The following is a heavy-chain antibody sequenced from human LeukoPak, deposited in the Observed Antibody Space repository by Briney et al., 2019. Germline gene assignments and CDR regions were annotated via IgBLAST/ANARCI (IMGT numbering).Heavy chain of an antibody. Sequence: GASVEVSCKASGYTFTGYYMHLVRQAPGQGLEWMGWINPNSGGTNYAQKFQGRVTMTRDTSISTAYMELSGLTSDDTAVYYCARDLGYSYGIGYWGQGTLVTVSS. V-gene: IGHV1-2*02. CDR1: GYTFTGYY. CDR2: INPNSGGT. CDR3: ARDLGYSYGIGY. J-gene: IGHJ4*02. D-gene: IGHD5-18*01.